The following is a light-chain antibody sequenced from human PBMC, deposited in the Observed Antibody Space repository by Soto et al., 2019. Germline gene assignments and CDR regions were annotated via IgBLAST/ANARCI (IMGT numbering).Light chain of an antibody. CDR2: SAS. J-gene: IGKJ4*01. CDR1: LDIRGY. V-gene: IGKV1-9*01. CDR3: QQLDRYPFS. Sequence: DIQLTQSPSFLSASVGDRVTITCRASLDIRGYLAWYQQKPGRVPRLLIYSASTLQSGVPSRFSGSGSGTEFTLTISSLQPEDFASYYCQQLDRYPFSFGGGTKVDTK.